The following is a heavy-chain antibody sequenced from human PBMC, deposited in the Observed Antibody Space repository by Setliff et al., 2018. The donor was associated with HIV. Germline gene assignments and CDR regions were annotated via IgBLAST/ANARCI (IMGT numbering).Heavy chain of an antibody. CDR2: IYHSEST. CDR3: AREDYYYYGMDV. Sequence: SETLSLTCAVPGYSISSGSYWAWIRQPPGKGLEWIGSIYHSESTYYNPSLKSRVTISVDTSKNQFSLKLSSVTAADTAVYYCAREDYYYYGMDVWGQGTTVTVSS. V-gene: IGHV4-38-2*02. J-gene: IGHJ6*02. CDR1: GYSISSGSY.